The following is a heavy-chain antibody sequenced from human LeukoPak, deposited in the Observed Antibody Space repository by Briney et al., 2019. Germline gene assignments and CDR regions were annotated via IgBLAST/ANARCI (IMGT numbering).Heavy chain of an antibody. CDR2: ISGSGGST. CDR1: GFTFSSYA. D-gene: IGHD3-10*01. Sequence: PGGSLRLSCAASGFTFSSYAMGWVRQAPGKGLEWVSAISGSGGSTYYADSVKGRFTISRDNSKNTLYLQMNSLRAEDTAVYYCAKDRVGYYGSGSYYPYWGQGTLVTVSS. J-gene: IGHJ4*02. CDR3: AKDRVGYYGSGSYYPY. V-gene: IGHV3-23*01.